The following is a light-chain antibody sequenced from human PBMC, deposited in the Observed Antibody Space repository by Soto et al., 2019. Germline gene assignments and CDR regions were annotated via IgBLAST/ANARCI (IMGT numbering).Light chain of an antibody. Sequence: DIQMTQSPSSLSASVGDRVTITCRASQSISSYLNWYQQKPGKAPKLLIYAASSLQSGVPSRFSGSGSGTDFALTISRLQPEDFATYYCQHSYSTPWTFGQGTKVEIK. CDR2: AAS. CDR3: QHSYSTPWT. V-gene: IGKV1-39*01. J-gene: IGKJ1*01. CDR1: QSISSY.